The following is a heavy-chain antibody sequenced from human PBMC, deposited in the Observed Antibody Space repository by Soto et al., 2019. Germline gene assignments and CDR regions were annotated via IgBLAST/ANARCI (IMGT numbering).Heavy chain of an antibody. CDR2: IPQDGVDG. CDR1: GFTFSMYS. J-gene: IGHJ6*02. CDR3: ARDHLILPAHDFFYGSDV. D-gene: IGHD2-21*02. Sequence: PGGFLRLSCEVSGFTFSMYSMSWVRQSPGKGLEWVAKIPQDGVDGHYADSVKGRFIISRDNDKNSLHLQLNNLRAEDTAVYYCARDHLILPAHDFFYGSDVWGRGATVTVSS. V-gene: IGHV3-7*03.